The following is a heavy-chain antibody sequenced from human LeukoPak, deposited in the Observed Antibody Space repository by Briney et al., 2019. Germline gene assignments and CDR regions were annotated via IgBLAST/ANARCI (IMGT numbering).Heavy chain of an antibody. J-gene: IGHJ4*02. D-gene: IGHD3-10*01. CDR1: GFTFSSYW. V-gene: IGHV3-74*01. CDR2: MNSDGSST. CDR3: ARPREYYFDY. Sequence: GGSLRLSCAASGFTFSSYWMHWVRQAPGKGLVWVSRMNSDGSSTSYADSVKGGFTISRDNAKNTLYLQMNSLRAEDTAVYYCARPREYYFDYWGQGTLVTVSS.